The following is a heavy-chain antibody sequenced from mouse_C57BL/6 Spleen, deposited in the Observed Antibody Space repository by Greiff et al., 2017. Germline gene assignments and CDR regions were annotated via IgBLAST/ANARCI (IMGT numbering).Heavy chain of an antibody. CDR2: IYPGSGST. D-gene: IGHD1-1*01. CDR3: ARSTVAAKDY. J-gene: IGHJ2*01. CDR1: GYTFTSYW. V-gene: IGHV1-55*01. Sequence: VQLQQSGAELVKPGASVKMSCKASGYTFTSYWITWVKQRPGQGLEWIGDIYPGSGSTNYNEKFKSKATLTVDTSSSPAYMQLSSLTSEDSAVYYCARSTVAAKDYWGQGTTLTVSS.